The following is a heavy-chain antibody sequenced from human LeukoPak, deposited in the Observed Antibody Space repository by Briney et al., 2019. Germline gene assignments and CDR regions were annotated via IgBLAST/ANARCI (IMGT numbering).Heavy chain of an antibody. V-gene: IGHV4-59*08. CDR2: IYYSGST. CDR3: ARQGYSSSWTFDWYFDL. Sequence: PSETLSLTCTVSGGSISSYYWSWIRQPPGKGQEWIGYIYYSGSTNYNPSLKSRVTISVDTSKNQFSLKLSSVTAADTAVYYCARQGYSSSWTFDWYFDLWGRGTLVTVSS. J-gene: IGHJ2*01. CDR1: GGSISSYY. D-gene: IGHD6-13*01.